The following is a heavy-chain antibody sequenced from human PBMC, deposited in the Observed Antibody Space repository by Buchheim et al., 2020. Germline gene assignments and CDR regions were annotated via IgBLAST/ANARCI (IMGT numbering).Heavy chain of an antibody. D-gene: IGHD3-22*01. CDR3: AKGVSSGYYYDYYYGMDV. J-gene: IGHJ6*02. CDR1: GFTFSSYD. Sequence: QVQLVESGGGVVQPGRSLRLSCAASGFTFSSYDMHWVRQAPGKGLEWVAVISFDGSDKYYADSVKGRFTISRDNSKNTQYLQMNSLRAEDTAVYYCAKGVSSGYYYDYYYGMDVWGQGTT. V-gene: IGHV3-30*18. CDR2: ISFDGSDK.